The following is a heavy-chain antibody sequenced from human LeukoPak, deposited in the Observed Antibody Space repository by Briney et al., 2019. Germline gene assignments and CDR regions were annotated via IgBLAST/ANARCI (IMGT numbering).Heavy chain of an antibody. J-gene: IGHJ4*02. D-gene: IGHD6-13*01. Sequence: ASVKVSCKASGYTFTSYYMHWVRQAPGQGLEWMGIINPSGGSTSYAQKFQGRVTMTRDTSTSTVYMELSSLRSEDTAVYYCARVDSQFIGYSSFSFDYWGQGTLVTVSS. CDR1: GYTFTSYY. CDR3: ARVDSQFIGYSSFSFDY. CDR2: INPSGGST. V-gene: IGHV1-46*01.